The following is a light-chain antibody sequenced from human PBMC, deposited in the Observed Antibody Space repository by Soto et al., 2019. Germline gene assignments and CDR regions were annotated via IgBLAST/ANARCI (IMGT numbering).Light chain of an antibody. J-gene: IGKJ5*01. V-gene: IGKV3D-15*01. CDR1: QSAGNF. CDR2: YIS. CDR3: QQHNQWPIT. Sequence: EIVMPQSPATLSVSPGETSSLSCRASQSAGNFLAWYQQKPGQAPRLLIYYISTRATGIPARFSGSGSGTEFTLTINSLQSEDSAVYYCQQHNQWPITVGQGKRLEIK.